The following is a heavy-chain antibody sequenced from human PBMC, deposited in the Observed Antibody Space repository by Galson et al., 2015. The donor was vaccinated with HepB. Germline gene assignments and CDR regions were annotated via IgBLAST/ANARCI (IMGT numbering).Heavy chain of an antibody. CDR3: AKVHGSSISWYGFDY. D-gene: IGHD6-13*01. V-gene: IGHV3-23*01. Sequence: SLRLSCAASGLTFSSYAMSWVRQAPGKGLEWVSAISGSGGSTYYADSVKGRFTISRDDAKNTLYLQMNSLRAEDTAVYHCAKVHGSSISWYGFDYWGQGTLVTVSS. CDR1: GLTFSSYA. J-gene: IGHJ4*02. CDR2: ISGSGGST.